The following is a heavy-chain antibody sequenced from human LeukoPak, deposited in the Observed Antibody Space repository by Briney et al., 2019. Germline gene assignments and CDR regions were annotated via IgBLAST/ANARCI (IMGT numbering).Heavy chain of an antibody. Sequence: PSETLSLTCTVSGGSISSSSYYWGWIRQPPGKGLEWIGEIYHSGSTNYNPSLKSRVTISVDKSKNQFSLKLSSVTAADTAVYYCARVDYYDSSGYHLTNPFDIWGQGTMVTVSS. J-gene: IGHJ3*02. D-gene: IGHD3-22*01. CDR1: GGSISSSSYY. CDR3: ARVDYYDSSGYHLTNPFDI. CDR2: IYHSGST. V-gene: IGHV4-39*07.